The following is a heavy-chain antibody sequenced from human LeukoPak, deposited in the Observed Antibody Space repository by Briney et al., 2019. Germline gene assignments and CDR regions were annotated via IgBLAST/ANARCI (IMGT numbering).Heavy chain of an antibody. V-gene: IGHV4-59*08. CDR3: ARLDSGNHGNIPH. CDR2: IYYSGTT. CDR1: GGSVSPYY. Sequence: SETLSVTCTVSGGSVSPYYWTWIRQPRGKGLEWIGYIYYSGTTRYNPSLKSRVTISVDTSKNQFSLRLSSVTAADTAVYYCARLDSGNHGNIPHWGQGTLVTVSS. D-gene: IGHD1-14*01. J-gene: IGHJ1*01.